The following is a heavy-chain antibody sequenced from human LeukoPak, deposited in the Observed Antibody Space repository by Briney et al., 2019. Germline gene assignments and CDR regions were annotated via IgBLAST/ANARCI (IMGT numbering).Heavy chain of an antibody. CDR3: ARRGNGYSYGRKYYFDY. V-gene: IGHV4-34*01. CDR2: INHSGST. CDR1: GGSFSGYY. Sequence: SETLSLTCAVYGGSFSGYYWSWIRQPPGKGLEWIGEINHSGSTNYNPSLKSRVTISVDTSKNQFSLKLSSVTAADTAVYYCARRGNGYSYGRKYYFDYWGQGTLVTVSS. J-gene: IGHJ4*02. D-gene: IGHD5-18*01.